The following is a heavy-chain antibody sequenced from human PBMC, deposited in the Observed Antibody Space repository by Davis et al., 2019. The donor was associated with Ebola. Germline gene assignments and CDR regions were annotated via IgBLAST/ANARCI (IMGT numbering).Heavy chain of an antibody. V-gene: IGHV1-3*01. D-gene: IGHD5-18*01. CDR1: GYTFSDYA. CDR3: ARGHSYGSMVYGMDV. CDR2: IHPRNGIA. Sequence: ASVKVSCKASGYTFSDYAIHWVRQAPGQGLEWVGWIHPRNGIAKYSVRGQGRVTLSRDTLANTVYMELTTLRSEDTAVYYCARGHSYGSMVYGMDVWGQGTTVTVSS. J-gene: IGHJ6*02.